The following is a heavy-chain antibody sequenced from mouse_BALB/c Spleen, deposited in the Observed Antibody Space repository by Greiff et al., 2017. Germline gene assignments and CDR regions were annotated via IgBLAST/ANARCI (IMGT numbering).Heavy chain of an antibody. CDR1: GYAFTNYL. Sequence: QVQLQQSGAELVRPGTSVKVSCKASGYAFTNYLIEWVKQRPGQGLEWIGVINPGSGGTNYNEKFKGKATLTADKSSSTAYMQLSSLTSDDSAVYFCARSAVDGYCQFAYWGQGTLVTVSA. CDR3: ARSAVDGYCQFAY. J-gene: IGHJ3*01. CDR2: INPGSGGT. D-gene: IGHD2-3*01. V-gene: IGHV1-54*01.